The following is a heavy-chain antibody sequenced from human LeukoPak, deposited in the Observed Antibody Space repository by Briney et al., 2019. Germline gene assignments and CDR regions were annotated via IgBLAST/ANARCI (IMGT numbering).Heavy chain of an antibody. D-gene: IGHD2-21*02. Sequence: GGSLRLSCAAYGFTFSIYEMNWVRQAPGKGLEYVSTISSNGGSTYYANSMKGRFTISRDNSKNTLYLQMGSLRAEDMAVYYCARGRLVVTAMDYWGQGTLVTVSS. J-gene: IGHJ4*02. CDR1: GFTFSIYE. CDR2: ISSNGGST. V-gene: IGHV3-64*01. CDR3: ARGRLVVTAMDY.